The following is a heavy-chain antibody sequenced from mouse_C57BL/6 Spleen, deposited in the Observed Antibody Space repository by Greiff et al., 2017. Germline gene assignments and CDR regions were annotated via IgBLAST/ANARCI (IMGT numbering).Heavy chain of an antibody. J-gene: IGHJ4*01. CDR2: INYDGSST. Sequence: EVQLVESEGGLVQPGSSMKLSCTASGFTFSDYYMAWVRQVPEKGLEWVANINYDGSSTYYLDSLKSRFIFSRDNAENILYMQMSSLKSKDTATYYCARSDYYYGSSYYAMDYWGQGTSVTVSS. D-gene: IGHD1-1*01. V-gene: IGHV5-16*01. CDR1: GFTFSDYY. CDR3: ARSDYYYGSSYYAMDY.